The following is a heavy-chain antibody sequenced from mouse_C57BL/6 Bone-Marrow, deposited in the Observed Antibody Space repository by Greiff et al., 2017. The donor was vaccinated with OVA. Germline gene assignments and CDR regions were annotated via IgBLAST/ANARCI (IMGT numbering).Heavy chain of an antibody. Sequence: QVQLQQPGAELVKPGASVKLSCKASGYTFTSYWMHWVKQRPGQGLEWIGMIHPNSGSTNYNEKFKIKATLTVDKSSSTAYMQLSSLTSEDSAVYYCARRDYGSSYDYFDYWGQGTTLTVSS. CDR3: ARRDYGSSYDYFDY. J-gene: IGHJ2*01. CDR2: IHPNSGST. CDR1: GYTFTSYW. V-gene: IGHV1-64*01. D-gene: IGHD1-1*01.